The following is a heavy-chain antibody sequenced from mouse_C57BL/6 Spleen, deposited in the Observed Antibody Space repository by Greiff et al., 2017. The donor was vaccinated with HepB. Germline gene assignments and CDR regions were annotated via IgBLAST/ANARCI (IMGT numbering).Heavy chain of an antibody. CDR1: GYTFTSYG. CDR3: ATQAPFAY. V-gene: IGHV1-81*01. D-gene: IGHD3-2*02. J-gene: IGHJ3*01. Sequence: VQLQQSGAELARPGASVKLSCKASGYTFTSYGISWVKQRTGQGLEWIGEIYHRSGNTYYNEKFKGKATLTADKYSSTAYMELRSLTSEDSAVYFCATQAPFAYWGQGTLVTVSA. CDR2: IYHRSGNT.